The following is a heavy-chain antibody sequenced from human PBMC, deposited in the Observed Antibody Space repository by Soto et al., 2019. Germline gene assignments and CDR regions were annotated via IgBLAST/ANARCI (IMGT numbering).Heavy chain of an antibody. Sequence: QVQLQGAGPGLLKPSETLSLTCTVSGDSISSYYWSWIRQQPGKGLEWIGYIYYSGSTNYNHSLKSRVTLSVDTSPNQGSLKLSSVTAADTAVYSGERGNGDYGDSWSQGTLVTVSS. CDR3: ERGNGDYGDS. CDR2: IYYSGST. CDR1: GDSISSYY. J-gene: IGHJ4*02. D-gene: IGHD4-17*01. V-gene: IGHV4-59*01.